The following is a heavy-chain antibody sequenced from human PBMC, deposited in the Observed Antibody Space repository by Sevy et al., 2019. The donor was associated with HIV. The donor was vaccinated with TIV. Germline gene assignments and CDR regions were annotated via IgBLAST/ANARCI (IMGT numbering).Heavy chain of an antibody. J-gene: IGHJ4*02. D-gene: IGHD2-21*02. CDR2: ISSDGTYK. V-gene: IGHV3-74*03. Sequence: GGSLRLSCAASGYTFSRNTMHWVRQVPGKGLVWVSGISSDGTYKTYADSVKGRFSISRDNAKYSLYRQMNSLRAEDTAFNYCAREKSCGGACYHFDNWGQGTLVTVSS. CDR3: AREKSCGGACYHFDN. CDR1: GYTFSRNT.